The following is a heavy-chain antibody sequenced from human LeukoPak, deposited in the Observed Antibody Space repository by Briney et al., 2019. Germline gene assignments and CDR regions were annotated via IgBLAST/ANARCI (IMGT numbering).Heavy chain of an antibody. CDR1: GFTFSSYA. D-gene: IGHD3-16*01. CDR3: ARSVSLGGAFDI. CDR2: IGSGGDT. V-gene: IGHV3-23*01. J-gene: IGHJ3*02. Sequence: GGSLRLSCAASGFTFSSYAMTWVRQPPGKGLEWVSAIGSGGDTKYADSVKGRFTISRDNSKKTLYLQMNSLRAEDTAVYYCARSVSLGGAFDIWGQGTMVTVSS.